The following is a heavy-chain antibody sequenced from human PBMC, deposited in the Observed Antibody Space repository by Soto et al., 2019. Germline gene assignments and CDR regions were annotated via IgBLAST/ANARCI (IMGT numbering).Heavy chain of an antibody. CDR2: IYHSGST. J-gene: IGHJ6*02. D-gene: IGHD4-4*01. V-gene: IGHV4-4*02. CDR1: GGSISSSNW. CDR3: ARDSKHYYYGMDV. Sequence: SETLSLTCAVSGGSISSSNWWSWVHQPPGKGLEWIGEIYHSGSTNYNPSLKSRVTISVDKSKNQFSLKLSSVTAADTAVYYCARDSKHYYYGMDVWGQGTTVTVSS.